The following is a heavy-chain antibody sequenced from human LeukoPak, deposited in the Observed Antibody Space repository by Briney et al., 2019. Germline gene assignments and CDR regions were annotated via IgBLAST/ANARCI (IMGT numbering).Heavy chain of an antibody. Sequence: GGSLRLSCAASGYTFSSYGLHWVRQAPGKGLEWVAVIWYDGNKKYYADSVKGRFTISRDNSKNTLYLQMNSLRAEDTAVYYCARGQLLFDYWGQGTLVTVSS. CDR3: ARGQLLFDY. CDR1: GYTFSSYG. CDR2: IWYDGNKK. J-gene: IGHJ4*02. D-gene: IGHD2-2*01. V-gene: IGHV3-33*01.